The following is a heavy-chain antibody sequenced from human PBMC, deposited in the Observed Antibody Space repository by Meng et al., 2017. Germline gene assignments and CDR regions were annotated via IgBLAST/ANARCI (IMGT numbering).Heavy chain of an antibody. D-gene: IGHD2-15*01. CDR1: GFTFSSYS. J-gene: IGHJ4*02. Sequence: GGSLRLSCAASGFTFSSYSMNWVRQAPGKGLEWVSSISSSSSYIYYADSVKDRFTISRDNAKNSLYLQMNSLRAEDTAVYYCARASFRDRYCSGGSCATDYWGQGTLVTVSS. V-gene: IGHV3-21*01. CDR3: ARASFRDRYCSGGSCATDY. CDR2: ISSSSSYI.